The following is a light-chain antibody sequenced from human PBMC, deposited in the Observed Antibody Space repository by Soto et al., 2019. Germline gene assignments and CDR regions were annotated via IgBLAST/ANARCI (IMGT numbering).Light chain of an antibody. CDR2: GAS. CDR3: QHYGTSRT. Sequence: EAVLTQSPGTLSLSPGERATLSCRASQSVSSGYLAGYQQKPGQAPRLLIYGASSRATGIPDRFSGSGYGTDFTLTISRLEPEDFAVYYCQHYGTSRTFGQGTKVEFK. V-gene: IGKV3-20*01. CDR1: QSVSSGY. J-gene: IGKJ1*01.